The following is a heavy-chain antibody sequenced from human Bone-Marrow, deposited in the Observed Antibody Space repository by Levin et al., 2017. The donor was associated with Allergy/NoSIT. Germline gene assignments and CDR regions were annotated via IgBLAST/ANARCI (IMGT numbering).Heavy chain of an antibody. CDR3: ARDRAWGTNPFDF. J-gene: IGHJ4*01. Sequence: PGGSLRLSCAASGFTFSSHGMHWVRQVPGKGPEWLAVIWYDGSKADYRESVKGRFTISRDNRKNTLYLQMNSLRVEDTAVYYCARDRAWGTNPFDFWGHGTLVTVSP. CDR1: GFTFSSHG. CDR2: IWYDGSKA. V-gene: IGHV3-33*01. D-gene: IGHD3-16*01.